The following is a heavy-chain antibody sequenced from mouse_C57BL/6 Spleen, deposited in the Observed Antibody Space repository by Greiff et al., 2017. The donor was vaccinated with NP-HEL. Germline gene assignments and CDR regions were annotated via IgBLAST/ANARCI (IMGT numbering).Heavy chain of an antibody. D-gene: IGHD1-1*01. Sequence: LQESGAELVRPGASVTLSCKASGYTFTDYEMHWVKQTPVHGLEWIGAIDPETGGTAYNQKFKGKAILTADKSSSTAYMELRSLTSEDSAVYYCTRGGSVVAPYYYAMDYWGQGTSVTVSS. CDR1: GYTFTDYE. CDR2: IDPETGGT. J-gene: IGHJ4*01. V-gene: IGHV1-15*01. CDR3: TRGGSVVAPYYYAMDY.